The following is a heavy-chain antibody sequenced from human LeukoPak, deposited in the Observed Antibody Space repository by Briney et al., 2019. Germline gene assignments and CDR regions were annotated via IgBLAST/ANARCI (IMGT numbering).Heavy chain of an antibody. CDR3: ARDGHRRYHYDSSGREDAFDI. CDR1: GYTFTSYG. V-gene: IGHV1-18*01. D-gene: IGHD3-22*01. Sequence: ASVKVSCKASGYTFTSYGISWVRQAPGQGLEWMGWISAYNGNTNYAQKLQGRVTMTTDTSTSTAYMELRSLRSDDTAVYYCARDGHRRYHYDSSGREDAFDIWGQGTMVTVSS. J-gene: IGHJ3*02. CDR2: ISAYNGNT.